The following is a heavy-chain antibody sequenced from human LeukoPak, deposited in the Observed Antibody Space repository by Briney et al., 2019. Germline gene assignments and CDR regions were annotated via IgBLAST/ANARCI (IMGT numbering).Heavy chain of an antibody. J-gene: IGHJ3*02. Sequence: PGGSLRLSCAASGFTFSSYAMSWVRQTPGKGLEWVSGSSTSGGSTYYADSAKGRFTISRDNSKNTLYLQMNSLRAEDTAVYYCARDGGDYGGNSEASGAFDIWGQGTMVTVSS. CDR3: ARDGGDYGGNSEASGAFDI. V-gene: IGHV3-23*01. CDR1: GFTFSSYA. CDR2: SSTSGGST. D-gene: IGHD4-23*01.